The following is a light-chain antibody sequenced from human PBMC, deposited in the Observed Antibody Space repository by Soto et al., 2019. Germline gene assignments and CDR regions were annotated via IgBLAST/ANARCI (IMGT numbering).Light chain of an antibody. J-gene: IGKJ2*01. CDR1: QSVSNNY. V-gene: IGKV3-20*01. CDR2: GAS. Sequence: EIVLTQSPGTLSLSPGERATLSCRASQSVSNNYLAWYQQKPGQAPRLLIYGASNRATGIPDRFSGSGSGTDFTLTISRLEPEDFAVYYCQQYGSSQATFGQGTNLEIK. CDR3: QQYGSSQAT.